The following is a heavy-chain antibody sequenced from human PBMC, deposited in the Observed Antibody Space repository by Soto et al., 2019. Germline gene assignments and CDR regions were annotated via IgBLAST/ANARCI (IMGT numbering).Heavy chain of an antibody. CDR3: ARARLDTPALDY. CDR2: LSYDGNNK. Sequence: QVQLVESGGGVVQPGGSLRLSCAASGFTFRSYAMHWVRQAPGKGLELVAVLSYDGNNKYYADSVKGRFAISRDNSRNTLYLQMNSLRAEDTAVYYCARARLDTPALDYWGQGTLVTVSS. J-gene: IGHJ4*02. D-gene: IGHD2-2*01. V-gene: IGHV3-30*09. CDR1: GFTFRSYA.